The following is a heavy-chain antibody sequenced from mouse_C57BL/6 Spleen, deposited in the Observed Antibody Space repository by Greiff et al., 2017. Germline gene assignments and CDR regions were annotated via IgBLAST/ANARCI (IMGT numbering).Heavy chain of an antibody. J-gene: IGHJ3*01. CDR3: ASSTTVVPTNAGFAD. V-gene: IGHV1-52*01. D-gene: IGHD1-1*01. CDR2: IDPSDSDT. CDR1: GYTFTSYW. Sequence: QVQLQQPGAELVRPGSSVKLSCKASGYTFTSYWMHWVKQRPIQGLEWIGNIDPSDSDTHYHQKFKDKATLTVDKSSSTAYMQLSSLTSEDSAVYYCASSTTVVPTNAGFADWGQGTLVTVSA.